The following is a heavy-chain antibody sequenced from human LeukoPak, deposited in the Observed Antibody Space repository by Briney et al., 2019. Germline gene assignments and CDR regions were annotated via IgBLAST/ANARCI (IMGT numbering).Heavy chain of an antibody. CDR1: GYKFIDDY. Sequence: ASVKVSCKASGYKFIDDYMHWVRQAPGQGLEFMGWINPDSGFTNYAQKFKGRVTMTRDTPISTAYLEVRSLTSDDTAVYYCAPTAEAYTSWWRVWGQGTLVTVSS. CDR3: APTAEAYTSWWRV. J-gene: IGHJ4*02. V-gene: IGHV1-2*02. D-gene: IGHD3-16*01. CDR2: INPDSGFT.